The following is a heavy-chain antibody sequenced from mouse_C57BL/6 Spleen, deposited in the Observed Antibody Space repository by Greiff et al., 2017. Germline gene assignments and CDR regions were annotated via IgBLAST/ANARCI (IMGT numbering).Heavy chain of an antibody. Sequence: EVQLQESGGGLVKPGGSLKLSCAASGFTFSSYAMSWVRQTPEKRLEWVATISDGGSYTYYPDNVKGRFTISRDNAKNNLYLQMSHLKSEDTAMYYCARDKGDVGYFDVWGTGTTVTVSS. V-gene: IGHV5-4*01. J-gene: IGHJ1*03. CDR1: GFTFSSYA. CDR2: ISDGGSYT. D-gene: IGHD3-3*01. CDR3: ARDKGDVGYFDV.